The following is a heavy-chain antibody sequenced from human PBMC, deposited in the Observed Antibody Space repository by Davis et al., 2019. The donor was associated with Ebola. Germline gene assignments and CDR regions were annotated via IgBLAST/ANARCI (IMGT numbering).Heavy chain of an antibody. Sequence: PSETLSLTCTVSGGSISSYYWSWIRQPPGKGLEWIGYIYYSGSTNYNPSLKSRVTISVATSTNQFSLKLSSVTAADTAVYYCARGAIVVVPAAINGMDVWGQGTTVTVSS. CDR2: IYYSGST. J-gene: IGHJ6*02. V-gene: IGHV4-59*01. D-gene: IGHD2-2*01. CDR1: GGSISSYY. CDR3: ARGAIVVVPAAINGMDV.